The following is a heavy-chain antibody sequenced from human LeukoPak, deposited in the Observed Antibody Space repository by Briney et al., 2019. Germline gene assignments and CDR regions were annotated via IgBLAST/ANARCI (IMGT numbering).Heavy chain of an antibody. CDR2: IFYSGST. V-gene: IGHV4-39*01. D-gene: IGHD5-24*01. CDR3: ARATRDGYNYLDY. CDR1: GGSSSSSRYF. J-gene: IGHJ4*02. Sequence: PSETLSLTCTVSGGSSSSSRYFWGWIRQPPGKGLEWIGNIFYSGSTYYNPSLKSRVTISVDTSKNQFSLKLSSVTAADTAVYYCARATRDGYNYLDYWGQGTLVTVSS.